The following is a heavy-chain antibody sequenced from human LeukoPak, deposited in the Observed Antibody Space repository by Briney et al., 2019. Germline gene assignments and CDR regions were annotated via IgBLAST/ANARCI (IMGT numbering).Heavy chain of an antibody. J-gene: IGHJ4*02. V-gene: IGHV4-31*03. D-gene: IGHD3-9*01. CDR1: GGSISSGGYY. CDR3: ARANYDILTGHPTNFDY. Sequence: PSETLSLTCTVSGGSISSGGYYWSWIRQHPGKGLEWIGYIYYSGSTYYNPSIKSRVTISVDTSKNQFSLKLSSVTAADTAVYYCARANYDILTGHPTNFDYWGQGTLVTVSS. CDR2: IYYSGST.